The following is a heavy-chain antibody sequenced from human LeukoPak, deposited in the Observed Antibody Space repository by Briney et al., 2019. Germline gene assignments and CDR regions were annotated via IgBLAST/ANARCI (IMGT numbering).Heavy chain of an antibody. CDR3: ARDRGYSYGYYFDY. CDR2: IIPIFGTA. Sequence: SVKVSCKASGGTFSSYAISWVRQAPGQGLEWMGGIIPIFGTADYAQKFQGRVTITTDESMSTAYMELSSLRSEDTAVYYCARDRGYSYGYYFDYWGQGTLVTVSS. D-gene: IGHD5-18*01. J-gene: IGHJ4*02. V-gene: IGHV1-69*05. CDR1: GGTFSSYA.